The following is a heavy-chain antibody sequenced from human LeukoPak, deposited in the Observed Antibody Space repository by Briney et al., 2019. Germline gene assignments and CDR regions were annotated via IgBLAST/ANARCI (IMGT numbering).Heavy chain of an antibody. D-gene: IGHD6-13*01. Sequence: SETLSLTCTVSGGSISSYYWSWIRQPPGKGLEWIGSIYHSGSTYYNPSLKSRVTISVDTSKNQFSLKLSSVTAADTAVYYCARGQQLVSLGWFDPWGQGTLVTVSS. J-gene: IGHJ5*02. CDR2: IYHSGST. V-gene: IGHV4-38-2*02. CDR3: ARGQQLVSLGWFDP. CDR1: GGSISSYY.